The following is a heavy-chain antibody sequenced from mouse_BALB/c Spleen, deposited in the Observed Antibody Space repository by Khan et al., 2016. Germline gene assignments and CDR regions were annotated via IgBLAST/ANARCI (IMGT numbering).Heavy chain of an antibody. D-gene: IGHD1-1*01. J-gene: IGHJ2*01. CDR2: ISGSSSTI. CDR1: GFTFSTFG. CDR3: ARNYYGSGFDY. Sequence: EVELVESGGGLVQPGGSRKLSCAASGFTFSTFGMHWVRQAPERGLEWVAYISGSSSTIFYADTVRGRFTISRDNPKNTLFLQMTSVRSEDTAIYYCARNYYGSGFDYWGPGTIFTVSS. V-gene: IGHV5-17*02.